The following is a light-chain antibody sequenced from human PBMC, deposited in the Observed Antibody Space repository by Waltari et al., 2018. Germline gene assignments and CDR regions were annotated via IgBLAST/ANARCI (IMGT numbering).Light chain of an antibody. CDR1: QSLLDSEDGNTY. CDR3: MQALEFPFT. J-gene: IGKJ3*01. V-gene: IGKV2-40*01. Sequence: DIVMTQTSLSLPVTLGEPASISCRSSQSLLDSEDGNTYLEWYLQKPGQSPQLLIYEVSNRASGVPDRFSGSGSDTDFTLKISRVEAEDVGVYYCMQALEFPFTFGPGTKLDIK. CDR2: EVS.